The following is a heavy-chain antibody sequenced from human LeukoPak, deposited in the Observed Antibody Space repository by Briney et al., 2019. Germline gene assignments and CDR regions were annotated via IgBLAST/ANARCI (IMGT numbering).Heavy chain of an antibody. J-gene: IGHJ1*01. CDR3: ARVWLYGSGKGAEYFQH. V-gene: IGHV4-30-4*01. CDR1: GGSISSGDYY. CDR2: IYYSGST. D-gene: IGHD3-10*01. Sequence: SETLSLTCTVSGGSISSGDYYWSWIRQPPGKGLEWIGYIYYSGSTYYNPSLKSRVTISVDTSKNQFSLKLSSVTAADTAVYYCARVWLYGSGKGAEYFQHWGQGTLVTVSS.